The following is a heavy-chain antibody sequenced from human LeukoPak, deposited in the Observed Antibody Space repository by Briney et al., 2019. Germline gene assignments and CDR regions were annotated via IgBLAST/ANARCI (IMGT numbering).Heavy chain of an antibody. V-gene: IGHV3-15*01. Sequence: GGSLRLSCAASGFSFNNAWTSWVRQAPGKGLEWVGRIKSKSDGGTTDYAAPVKGRFTISRDDSKNTLYLQMNSLRTEDTALYYCSTGVLGVHWGQGTLVTVSS. CDR1: GFSFNNAW. CDR3: STGVLGVH. CDR2: IKSKSDGGTT. J-gene: IGHJ4*02. D-gene: IGHD2-8*01.